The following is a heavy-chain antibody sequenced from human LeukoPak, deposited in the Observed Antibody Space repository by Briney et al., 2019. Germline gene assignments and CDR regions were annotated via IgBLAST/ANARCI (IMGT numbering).Heavy chain of an antibody. D-gene: IGHD3-3*01. Sequence: ASVKVSCKASGYTFTSYGIGWVRQAPGQGLEWMGWISAYNGNTNYAQKLQGRVTMTTDTSTSTAYMELRSLRSDDTAVYYCARAPPEVRFLEWFYYYYGMDVWGQGTTVTVSS. CDR3: ARAPPEVRFLEWFYYYYGMDV. J-gene: IGHJ6*02. CDR2: ISAYNGNT. CDR1: GYTFTSYG. V-gene: IGHV1-18*01.